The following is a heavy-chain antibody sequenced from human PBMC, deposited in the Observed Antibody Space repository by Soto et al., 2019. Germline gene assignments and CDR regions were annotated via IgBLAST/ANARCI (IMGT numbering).Heavy chain of an antibody. Sequence: GGSLRLSCAASGFTFDDYAMHWVRQAPGKGLEWVSGISWNSGSIGYADSVKGRFTISRDNAKNSLYLQMNSLRAEDTALYYCAKDMSLGADVIHCSSTSCGVWWGQGTLVTVSS. D-gene: IGHD2-2*01. CDR1: GFTFDDYA. CDR2: ISWNSGSI. J-gene: IGHJ4*02. V-gene: IGHV3-9*01. CDR3: AKDMSLGADVIHCSSTSCGVW.